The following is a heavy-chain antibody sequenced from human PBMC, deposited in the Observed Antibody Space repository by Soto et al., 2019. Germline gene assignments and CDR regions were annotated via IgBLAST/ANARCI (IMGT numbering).Heavy chain of an antibody. CDR2: ISGSGDNT. V-gene: IGHV3-23*01. CDR1: GFTFSNYV. D-gene: IGHD5-12*01. J-gene: IGHJ4*02. CDR3: ARDRADIVATIGFTPTSGYLAEY. Sequence: GGSLRLSCAASGFTFSNYVMSWVRQAPGKGLEWVSSISGSGDNTYYADSVKGRFTISRDNSKNTLFLQMNSLRAEDTAVYYCARDRADIVATIGFTPTSGYLAEYWGQGTLDTVSS.